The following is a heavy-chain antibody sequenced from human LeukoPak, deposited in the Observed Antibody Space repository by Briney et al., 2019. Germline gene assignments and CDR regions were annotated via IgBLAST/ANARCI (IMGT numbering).Heavy chain of an antibody. CDR1: GGAISGYY. D-gene: IGHD1-14*01. CDR3: AGMRITTPTVRTLDY. CDR2: IFYSGTT. Sequence: SETLSLTCTVSGGAISGYYWSWIRQPPGKGLEWIGYIFYSGTTNYNPSLKSRVTISVDTSKNQFSLKLSSVTAADTAVYYCAGMRITTPTVRTLDYWGQGTLVTVSS. J-gene: IGHJ4*02. V-gene: IGHV4-59*01.